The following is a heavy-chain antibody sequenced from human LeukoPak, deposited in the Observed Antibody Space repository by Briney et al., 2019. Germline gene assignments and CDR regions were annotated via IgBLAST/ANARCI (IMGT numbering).Heavy chain of an antibody. CDR3: ARVYSSSWYGVHGMDV. CDR1: GFTFSSYS. J-gene: IGHJ6*02. V-gene: IGHV3-21*01. D-gene: IGHD6-13*01. CDR2: ISSSSSCI. Sequence: PGGSLRLSCAASGFTFSSYSMNWVRQAPGKGLEWVSSISSSSSCIYYADSVKGRFTISRDNAKNSLYLQMNSLRAEDTAVYYCARVYSSSWYGVHGMDVWGQGTTVTVSS.